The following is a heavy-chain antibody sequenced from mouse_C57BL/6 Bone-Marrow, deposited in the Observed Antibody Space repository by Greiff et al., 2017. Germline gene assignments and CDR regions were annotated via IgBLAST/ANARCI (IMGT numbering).Heavy chain of an antibody. V-gene: IGHV3-6*01. CDR2: ISYDGSN. CDR1: GYSITSGYY. D-gene: IGHD1-1*01. Sequence: DVQLQESGPGLVKPSQSLSLTCSVTGYSITSGYYWNWIRQFPGNKLEWMGYISYDGSNNYNPSLKNRISITRDTSKNQFFLKLNSVTTEDTATYYCARLLRRSWFAYWGQGTLVTVSA. J-gene: IGHJ3*01. CDR3: ARLLRRSWFAY.